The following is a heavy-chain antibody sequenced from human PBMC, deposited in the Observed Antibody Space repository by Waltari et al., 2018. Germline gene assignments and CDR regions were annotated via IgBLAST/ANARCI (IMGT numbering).Heavy chain of an antibody. V-gene: IGHV3-21*02. J-gene: IGHJ4*02. CDR2: VSFSGSSV. Sequence: EVQLVESGGGLVKPGGSLRLSCATSGFNFSLYNMNWVRQAPGKGLGWVSAVSFSGSSVFYADSLMGRVAISRDNAKNSLYLQMNDLGVEDTAVYYCARVKRYELQSVMDHWGQGALVSVSS. CDR3: ARVKRYELQSVMDH. D-gene: IGHD3-9*01. CDR1: GFNFSLYN.